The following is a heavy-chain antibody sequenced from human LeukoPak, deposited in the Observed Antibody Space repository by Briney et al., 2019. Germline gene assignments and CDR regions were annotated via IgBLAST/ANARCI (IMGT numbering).Heavy chain of an antibody. D-gene: IGHD5-24*01. V-gene: IGHV3-66*01. CDR1: GLTVSNYY. CDR3: AKGDDYNFLDH. CDR2: FYRGGTT. Sequence: PGGSLRLSCAASGLTVSNYYMNWVRQAPGKGLEWVLVFYRGGTTYYADTVKGRFTMSRDNSKNTLSLQMNSLRAEDTALYYCAKGDDYNFLDHWGQGTLVTVSS. J-gene: IGHJ4*02.